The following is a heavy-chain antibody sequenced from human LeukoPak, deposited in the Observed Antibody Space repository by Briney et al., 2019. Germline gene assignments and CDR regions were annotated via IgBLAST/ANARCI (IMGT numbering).Heavy chain of an antibody. CDR2: IYYSGST. CDR1: GGSISSYY. D-gene: IGHD6-19*01. CDR3: ARVHVAVAGNGPYYFDY. V-gene: IGHV4-59*01. J-gene: IGHJ4*02. Sequence: SETLSLTCTVSGGSISSYYWSWIRQPPGKGLEWIGYIYYSGSTNYNPSLKSRVTISVDTSKNQFSLKLSSVTAADTAVYYCARVHVAVAGNGPYYFDYWGQGSLVTVSS.